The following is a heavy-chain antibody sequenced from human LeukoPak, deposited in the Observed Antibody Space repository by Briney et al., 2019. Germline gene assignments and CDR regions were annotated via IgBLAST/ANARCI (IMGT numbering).Heavy chain of an antibody. J-gene: IGHJ3*02. CDR3: ARDRDHNIDAFDI. Sequence: GGSLRLSCAASGFTFSSYGMHWVRQAPGKGLEWVAVISYDGSNKYYADSVKGRFTISSDNSKNTLYLQMNSLRAEDTAVYYCARDRDHNIDAFDIWGQGTMVTVSS. D-gene: IGHD1-14*01. CDR1: GFTFSSYG. V-gene: IGHV3-30*03. CDR2: ISYDGSNK.